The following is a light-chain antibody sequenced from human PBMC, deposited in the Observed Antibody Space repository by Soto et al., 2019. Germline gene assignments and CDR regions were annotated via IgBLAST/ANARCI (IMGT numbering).Light chain of an antibody. CDR2: DAS. J-gene: IGKJ4*01. CDR1: QAIGGY. CDR3: QTYNSAPLT. Sequence: EIQVTQSPSSLSASLGERVTITCRANQAIGGYLAWFQQQPGKVPKLLIYDASALQSGVPSRFSGSGSGTDFTLTISSLQPEDIATYYCQTYNSAPLTFGGGTKVEI. V-gene: IGKV1-27*01.